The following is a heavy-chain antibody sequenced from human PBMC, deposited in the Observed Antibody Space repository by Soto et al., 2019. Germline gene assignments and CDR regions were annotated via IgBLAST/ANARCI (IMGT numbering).Heavy chain of an antibody. CDR3: ARVLQRAKGFDP. V-gene: IGHV4-34*01. Sequence: QVQLQQWGAGLLKPSETLSLTCAVYGGSFSGYYWSWIRQPPGKGLEWIGEINHSGSTNYNPSLKSRVTISVDTSKNQFSLKLSSVTAADTAVYYCARVLQRAKGFDPWGQGTLVTVSS. J-gene: IGHJ5*02. CDR2: INHSGST. D-gene: IGHD1-1*01. CDR1: GGSFSGYY.